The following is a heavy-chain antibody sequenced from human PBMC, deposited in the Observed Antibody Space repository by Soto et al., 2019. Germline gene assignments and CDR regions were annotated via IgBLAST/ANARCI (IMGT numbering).Heavy chain of an antibody. V-gene: IGHV3-23*01. CDR3: AKGRYFDVSGGCANF. J-gene: IGHJ2*01. CDR2: ISGRCWQT. Sequence: EVRIMESGGGFLQPGGSQRLSCVASGFTFNSYVMSWVRQTPEKGLEWVSAISGRCWQTYDAQSVQGRFTISRGNSKSTVYLHMNSLRAEDSGIYYCAKGRYFDVSGGCANFWGRGTLVTVSS. D-gene: IGHD3-9*01. CDR1: GFTFNSYV.